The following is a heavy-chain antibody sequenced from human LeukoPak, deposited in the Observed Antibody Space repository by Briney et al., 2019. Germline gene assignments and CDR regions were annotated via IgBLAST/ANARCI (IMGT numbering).Heavy chain of an antibody. V-gene: IGHV1-69*02. Sequence: ASVKVSCKASGGTCSSYTISWVRQAPGQGLEWMGRIIPILGIANYAQKFQGRVTITADKSTSTAYMELSSLRSEDTAVYYCASWDMATVVPTPFDYWGQGTLVTVSS. CDR1: GGTCSSYT. CDR3: ASWDMATVVPTPFDY. D-gene: IGHD4-23*01. J-gene: IGHJ4*02. CDR2: IIPILGIA.